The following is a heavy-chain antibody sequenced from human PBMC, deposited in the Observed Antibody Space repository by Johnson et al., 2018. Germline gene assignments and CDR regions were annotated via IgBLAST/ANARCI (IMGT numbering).Heavy chain of an antibody. D-gene: IGHD2-2*01. CDR1: GFTFSSYG. Sequence: QVQLVESGGGVVQPGRSLRLSCAASGFTFSSYGMHWVRQAPGKGLEWVAVISYDGSNKYYADSVKGRFTISRDNSNNTLYLQMNSLRAEDTAVYYCAKDRRDIVVVPAAYYYYYGMDVWGQGTTVTVSS. CDR3: AKDRRDIVVVPAAYYYYYGMDV. J-gene: IGHJ6*02. V-gene: IGHV3-30*18. CDR2: ISYDGSNK.